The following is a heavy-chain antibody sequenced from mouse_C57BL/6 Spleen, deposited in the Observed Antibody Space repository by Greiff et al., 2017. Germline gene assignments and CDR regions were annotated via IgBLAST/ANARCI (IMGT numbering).Heavy chain of an antibody. CDR1: GYTFTSYW. Sequence: VQLQQPGAELVKPGASVKVSCKASGYTFTSYWMHWVKQRPGQGLEWIGGIHPSDSDTNYNHKFKGKATLTVDKSSSTAYMQLSSLTSEDSAVYYCAISSRDYWYFDVWGTGTTVTVSS. V-gene: IGHV1-74*01. J-gene: IGHJ1*03. CDR2: IHPSDSDT. CDR3: AISSRDYWYFDV.